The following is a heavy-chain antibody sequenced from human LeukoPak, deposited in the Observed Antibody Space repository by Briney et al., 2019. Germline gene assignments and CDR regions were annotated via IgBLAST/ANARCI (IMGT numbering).Heavy chain of an antibody. V-gene: IGHV4-59*01. D-gene: IGHD6-25*01. CDR1: GGSISNNY. J-gene: IGHJ6*02. Sequence: PSETLSLTCTVSGGSISNNYWSWIRQPPGKGLEWIGYMYYSGSPNYNPSLKSRVTISVDTPKNQFSLMLSSVTAADTAVCYCARGGYASDWHSMVVWGQGTTVTVSS. CDR3: ARGGYASDWHSMVV. CDR2: MYYSGSP.